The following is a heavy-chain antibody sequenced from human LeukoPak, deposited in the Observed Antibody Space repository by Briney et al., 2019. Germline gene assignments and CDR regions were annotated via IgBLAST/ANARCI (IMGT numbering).Heavy chain of an antibody. V-gene: IGHV4-30-2*01. D-gene: IGHD6-13*01. CDR1: GGSISSGGYY. Sequence: TLSLTCTVSGGSISSGGYYWSWIRQPPGKGLEWIGYIYHSGSTYYNPSLKSRVTISVDRPKNQFSLKLSSVTAADTAVYYCARVYPPPDVAAAAGDAFDIWGQGTMVTVSS. CDR2: IYHSGST. J-gene: IGHJ3*02. CDR3: ARVYPPPDVAAAAGDAFDI.